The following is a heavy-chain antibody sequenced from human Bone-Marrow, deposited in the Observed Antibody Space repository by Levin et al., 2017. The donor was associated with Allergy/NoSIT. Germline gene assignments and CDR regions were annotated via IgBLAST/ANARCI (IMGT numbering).Heavy chain of an antibody. Sequence: QAGGSLRLSCVASGFTAISNYMSWVRQAPGKGLEWVSIIYSGGRTYYADSVKGRFTISRDDSKNTLHLQMNSLRAEDTAVYYCARDGRYSVYWGQGTLVTVSS. CDR1: GFTAISNY. CDR2: IYSGGRT. J-gene: IGHJ4*02. D-gene: IGHD2-15*01. V-gene: IGHV3-53*01. CDR3: ARDGRYSVY.